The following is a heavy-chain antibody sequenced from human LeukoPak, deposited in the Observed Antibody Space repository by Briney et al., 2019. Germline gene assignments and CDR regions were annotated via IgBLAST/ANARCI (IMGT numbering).Heavy chain of an antibody. V-gene: IGHV1-18*01. J-gene: IGHJ3*02. D-gene: IGHD3-10*01. Sequence: ASVKVSCKASGYTFTSYGISWVRQAPGQGLEWMGWISAYNGNTNYAQKLQGRVTMTTDTSTSTAYMELRSLRSDDTAAYYCARIVLVRGVINDAFDIWGQGTMVTVSS. CDR2: ISAYNGNT. CDR1: GYTFTSYG. CDR3: ARIVLVRGVINDAFDI.